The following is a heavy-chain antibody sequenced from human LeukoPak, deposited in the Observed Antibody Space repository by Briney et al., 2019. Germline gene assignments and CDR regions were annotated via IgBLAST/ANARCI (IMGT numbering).Heavy chain of an antibody. D-gene: IGHD6-19*01. CDR1: GGSISSYY. Sequence: PSETLSLXCTVSGGSISSYYWSWIRPPAGKGLEWIGHITGTTNYNPSLKSRVTMSVDTSKNQFSLKLSSVTAADTAVYYCATYAVAGFDYWGQGTLVTVSS. J-gene: IGHJ4*02. CDR3: ATYAVAGFDY. CDR2: ITGTT. V-gene: IGHV4-4*07.